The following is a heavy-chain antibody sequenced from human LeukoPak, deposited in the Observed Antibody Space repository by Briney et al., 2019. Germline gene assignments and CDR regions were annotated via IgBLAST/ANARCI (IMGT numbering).Heavy chain of an antibody. V-gene: IGHV4-59*01. Sequence: TASETLSLTCTVSGGPITSNYWSWVRQPPGKGLEWIGYIYYSGSTNYNPSLKSRVAISIDTSKKQFSLKLSSVTAADTAVYYCARDSYGDFDFLDVWGKGTTVTVSS. CDR3: ARDSYGDFDFLDV. D-gene: IGHD4-17*01. J-gene: IGHJ6*04. CDR1: GGPITSNY. CDR2: IYYSGST.